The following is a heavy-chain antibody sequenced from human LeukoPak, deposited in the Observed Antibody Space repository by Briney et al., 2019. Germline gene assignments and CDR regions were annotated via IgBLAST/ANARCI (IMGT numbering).Heavy chain of an antibody. J-gene: IGHJ5*02. D-gene: IGHD3-3*01. CDR3: ARDLGPITIFEGDNWFDP. CDR1: GGSISSYY. CDR2: IYTSGST. V-gene: IGHV4-4*07. Sequence: PSETLSLTCTVSGGSISSYYWSWIRQPAGKGLEWIGRIYTSGSTNYNPSLKSRVTMSVDTSKNQFSLKLSSVTAADTAVYYCARDLGPITIFEGDNWFDPWGQGTLVTVSS.